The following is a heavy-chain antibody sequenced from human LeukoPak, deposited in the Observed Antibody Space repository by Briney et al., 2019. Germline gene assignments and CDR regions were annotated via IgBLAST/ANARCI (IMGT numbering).Heavy chain of an antibody. CDR3: AKASLGDYFDY. V-gene: IGHV3-20*04. CDR2: INWNGGST. J-gene: IGHJ4*02. Sequence: GGSLRLSCAASGFTFDDYGMSWVRQAPGKGLEWVSGINWNGGSTGYADSVKGRFTISRDNAKNSLYLQMNSLRAEDTALYYCAKASLGDYFDYWGQGTLVTVSS. D-gene: IGHD1-26*01. CDR1: GFTFDDYG.